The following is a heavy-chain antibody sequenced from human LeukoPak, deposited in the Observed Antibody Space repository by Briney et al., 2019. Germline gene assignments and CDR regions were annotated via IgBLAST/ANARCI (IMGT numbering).Heavy chain of an antibody. Sequence: GGSLRLSCAASGFIFSSYAMSWARQAPARGLEWVSSLRGDGETFYADSVKGRFTLSRDESRNTVYLQMNNLRVEDTAVYFCAKASWVSSDDAVLWGQGTLVTVSS. J-gene: IGHJ4*02. CDR3: AKASWVSSDDAVL. D-gene: IGHD3-16*01. CDR2: LRGDGET. V-gene: IGHV3-23*01. CDR1: GFIFSSYA.